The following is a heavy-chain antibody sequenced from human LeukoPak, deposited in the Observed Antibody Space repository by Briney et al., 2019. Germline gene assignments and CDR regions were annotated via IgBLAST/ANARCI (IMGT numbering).Heavy chain of an antibody. J-gene: IGHJ4*02. Sequence: SETLSLTCTVSGDSISSYFWSWIRQPAGKGLECIGRFYSSESTNYNPSLKSRVTMSVDTYKNQFSLKLSSVNAADTAVYYCARVCQEGGSTSCFDYWGQGTLVTVSS. D-gene: IGHD2-2*01. CDR2: FYSSEST. V-gene: IGHV4-4*07. CDR3: ARVCQEGGSTSCFDY. CDR1: GDSISSYF.